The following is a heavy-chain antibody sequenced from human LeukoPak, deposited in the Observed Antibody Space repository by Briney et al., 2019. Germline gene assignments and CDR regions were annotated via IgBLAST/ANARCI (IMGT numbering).Heavy chain of an antibody. Sequence: PSETLSLTCTVSGGSISGYYWSWIQQPPGKGLEWIGYIYYSGSTKYNPSLKSRVTISVDTSKNQFSLKLNSVTAADTAIYYCARDRTYRGSSTTYFYAMDVWGQGTTVTVSS. CDR3: ARDRTYRGSSTTYFYAMDV. D-gene: IGHD6-6*01. V-gene: IGHV4-59*01. J-gene: IGHJ6*02. CDR2: IYYSGST. CDR1: GGSISGYY.